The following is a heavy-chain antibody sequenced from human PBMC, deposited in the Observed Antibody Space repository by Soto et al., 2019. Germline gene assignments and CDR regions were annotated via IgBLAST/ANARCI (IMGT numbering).Heavy chain of an antibody. V-gene: IGHV3-73*01. CDR1: GFTFGGSA. J-gene: IGHJ4*02. D-gene: IGHD6-19*01. CDR2: IRSKTNSYAT. Sequence: TGGSLRLSCAASGFTFGGSAMHWVRQASGKGLEWVGHIRSKTNSYATAYAESVKGRFTISRDDSMNTAYLQMNSLKTEDTAVYFCTRQTDAVQWLVVPTDYNFDYWGQGTPVTVSS. CDR3: TRQTDAVQWLVVPTDYNFDY.